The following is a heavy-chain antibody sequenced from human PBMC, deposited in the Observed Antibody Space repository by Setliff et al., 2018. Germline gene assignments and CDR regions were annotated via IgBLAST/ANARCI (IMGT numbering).Heavy chain of an antibody. CDR2: IYTSGST. J-gene: IGHJ3*02. CDR1: GGSISNYY. CDR3: ARKGISALSGAFDM. V-gene: IGHV4-4*07. D-gene: IGHD1-26*01. Sequence: SETLSLTCTVSGGSISNYYWSWIRQPAGKGLEWIGRIYTSGSTNYNPSLKSRVTMLVDTSKNQFSLKLSSVTAADTAVYYCARKGISALSGAFDMWGQGTMVTVS.